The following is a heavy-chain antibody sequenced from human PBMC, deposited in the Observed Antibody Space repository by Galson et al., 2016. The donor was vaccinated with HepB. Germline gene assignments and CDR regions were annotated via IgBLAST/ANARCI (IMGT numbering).Heavy chain of an antibody. Sequence: SLRLSCAASGFTFSTYGMHWVRQAPGKGLEWVAAIAYDGSNRHYAESVKGRFTISRDNSKNTLYLQMNSLRPEDTAVYYCANNHDDIEADRTGDYSYVMDVWGQGTTVIISS. CDR2: IAYDGSNR. CDR1: GFTFSTYG. V-gene: IGHV3-30*18. J-gene: IGHJ6*02. CDR3: ANNHDDIEADRTGDYSYVMDV. D-gene: IGHD6-13*01.